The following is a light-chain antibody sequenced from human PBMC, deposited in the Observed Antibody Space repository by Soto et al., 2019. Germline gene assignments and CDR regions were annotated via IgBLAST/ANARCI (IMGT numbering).Light chain of an antibody. CDR1: QSISSW. CDR3: QQYNRLYT. CDR2: KAS. J-gene: IGKJ2*01. V-gene: IGKV1-5*03. Sequence: DIQMTQSPSTLSASVGDRVTITCRASQSISSWLAWYQQKPGKAPNLLIYKASSIESGVPSRFSGSGSGTEFTLPISSMQPDDVATYYCQQYNRLYTFGQGTKLEIK.